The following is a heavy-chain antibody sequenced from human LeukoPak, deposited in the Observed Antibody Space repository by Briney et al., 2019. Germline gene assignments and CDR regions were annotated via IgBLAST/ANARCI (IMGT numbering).Heavy chain of an antibody. D-gene: IGHD3-3*02. CDR1: GFTVSSNY. CDR2: IYSGGST. Sequence: GGSLRLSCAASGFTVSSNYMSWVRQAPGKGLEWGSVIYSGGSTYYADSVKGRFTISRDNSKNTLYLQMNSLRAEDTAVYYCAREPIREGYYYDYMDVWGKGTTVTISS. V-gene: IGHV3-66*01. CDR3: AREPIREGYYYDYMDV. J-gene: IGHJ6*03.